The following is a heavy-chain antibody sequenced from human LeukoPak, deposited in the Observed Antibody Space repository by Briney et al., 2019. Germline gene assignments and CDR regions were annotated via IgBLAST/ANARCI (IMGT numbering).Heavy chain of an antibody. Sequence: PSETLSLTCSVSAYSISSGYYWGWIRQPPGKGLEWIGTIYYSGSTYYNPSLKSRVTISIDTSKNQFSLKLSSVTAADTAVYYCARGRLRYFDWTPWSMDVWGQGTTVTVSS. V-gene: IGHV4-38-2*02. CDR2: IYYSGST. CDR3: ARGRLRYFDWTPWSMDV. J-gene: IGHJ6*02. CDR1: AYSISSGYY. D-gene: IGHD3-9*01.